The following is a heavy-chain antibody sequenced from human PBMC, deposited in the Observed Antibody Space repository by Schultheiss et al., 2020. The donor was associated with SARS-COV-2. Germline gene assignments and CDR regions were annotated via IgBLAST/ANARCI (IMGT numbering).Heavy chain of an antibody. CDR2: IYSDGRE. V-gene: IGHV3-53*01. J-gene: IGHJ6*02. CDR1: GFTFSSYW. D-gene: IGHD5-12*01. CDR3: AKDGSLDSGYDFYYYYGMDV. Sequence: GESLKISCAASGFTFSSYWMSWVRQAPGKGLEWLAVIYSDGREYYADSVKGRSIISRETSKNTVFLQMNSLRAEDTAVYYCAKDGSLDSGYDFYYYYGMDVWGQGTTVTVSS.